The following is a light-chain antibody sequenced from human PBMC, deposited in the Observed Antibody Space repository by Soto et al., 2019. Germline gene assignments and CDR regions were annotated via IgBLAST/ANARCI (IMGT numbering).Light chain of an antibody. CDR3: QQSYSSPRT. CDR2: DAS. Sequence: DIQMTQSPSSLSASVGDRVTITCRASQSISSYLSWYQQKSGKAPKLLIYDASTLQSGVPLRFSGSGSGTDFTLTISSLQPEDFATYYCQQSYSSPRTFAQGTKVDIK. V-gene: IGKV1-39*01. J-gene: IGKJ1*01. CDR1: QSISSY.